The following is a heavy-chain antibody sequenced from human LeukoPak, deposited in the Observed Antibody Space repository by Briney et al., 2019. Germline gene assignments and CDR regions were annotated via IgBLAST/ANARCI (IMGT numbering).Heavy chain of an antibody. CDR3: AKDLRGGVNYYYMDV. CDR2: ISGSGIST. Sequence: PGGSLRLSCAASGFTFDNFAMSWVRQAPGKGLEWLSAISGSGISTYYADSVKGRLTISRDNSKKTVHLQMKSLGVGDTAIYYCAKDLRGGVNYYYMDVWGKGTTVTVYS. CDR1: GFTFDNFA. D-gene: IGHD3-16*01. J-gene: IGHJ6*03. V-gene: IGHV3-23*01.